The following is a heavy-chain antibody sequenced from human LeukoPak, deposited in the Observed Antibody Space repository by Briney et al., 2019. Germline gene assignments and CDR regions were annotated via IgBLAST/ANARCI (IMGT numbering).Heavy chain of an antibody. V-gene: IGHV1-18*01. Sequence: ASVKVSCKASGYTFTSYGISWVRRAPGQGLEWMGWISAYNGNTNYAQKLQGRVTMTTDTSTSTAYMELRSLRSDDTAVYYCARPRAYSSGWYYFDYWGQGTLVTVSS. CDR1: GYTFTSYG. CDR3: ARPRAYSSGWYYFDY. D-gene: IGHD6-19*01. CDR2: ISAYNGNT. J-gene: IGHJ4*02.